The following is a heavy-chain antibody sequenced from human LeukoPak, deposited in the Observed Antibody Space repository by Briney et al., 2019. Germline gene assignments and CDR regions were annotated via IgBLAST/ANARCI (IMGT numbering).Heavy chain of an antibody. CDR2: IAAGGGGI. CDR3: ARYVPPTTMATRFFGC. CDR1: GFTFDTYA. Sequence: GGSLRLSCAASGFTFDTYALTWVRQAPGKGLEWVSVIAAGGGGIQYAESVKGRFIISRDNSKKTLYLQMNNLRAEDTAMYYCARYVPPTTMATRFFGCWGQGTLVTVSS. D-gene: IGHD4-23*01. J-gene: IGHJ4*02. V-gene: IGHV3-23*01.